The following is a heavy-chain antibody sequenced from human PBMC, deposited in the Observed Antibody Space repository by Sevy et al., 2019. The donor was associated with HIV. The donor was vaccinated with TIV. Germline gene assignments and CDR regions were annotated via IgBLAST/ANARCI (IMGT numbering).Heavy chain of an antibody. D-gene: IGHD6-13*01. CDR1: GFTFGDYC. CDR3: TRWKAAQSIFDY. J-gene: IGHJ4*02. V-gene: IGHV3-49*04. Sequence: QLGGSLRLSCTASGFTFGDYCMSWVRQAPGKGLEWVAFLKSDVYGGTVDHAASVRGRFVISRDDSKTIAYLQMNDLKTEDTGVYYCTRWKAAQSIFDYWGQGALVTVYS. CDR2: LKSDVYGGTV.